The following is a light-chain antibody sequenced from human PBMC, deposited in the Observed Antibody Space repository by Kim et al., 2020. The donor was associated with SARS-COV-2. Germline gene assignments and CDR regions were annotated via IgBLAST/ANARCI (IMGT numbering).Light chain of an antibody. CDR1: SLIFYY. J-gene: IGLJ2*01. Sequence: LWQPTRITCQVVSLIFYYSSWYQQKPGQAPALVFFCKNTRPSGIPDRFSVSSSATTASFSITGAQAADDADSYCNSLYSSRNQMVVFAGGTQLTVL. CDR3: NSLYSSRNQMVV. CDR2: CKN. V-gene: IGLV3-19*01.